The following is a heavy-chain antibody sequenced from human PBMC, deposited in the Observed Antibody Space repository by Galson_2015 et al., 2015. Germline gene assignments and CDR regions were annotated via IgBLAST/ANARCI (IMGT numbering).Heavy chain of an antibody. CDR1: GFTFSSYA. V-gene: IGHV3-30*01. CDR2: ISYDGSNK. CDR3: ARDNGGYDSRYYYYYYYMDV. D-gene: IGHD5-12*01. J-gene: IGHJ6*03. Sequence: PRLSCAASGFTFSSYAMHWVRQAPGKGLEWVAVISYDGSNKYYADSVKGRFTISRDNSKNTLYLQMNSLRAEDTAVYYCARDNGGYDSRYYYYYYYMDVWGKGTTVTVSS.